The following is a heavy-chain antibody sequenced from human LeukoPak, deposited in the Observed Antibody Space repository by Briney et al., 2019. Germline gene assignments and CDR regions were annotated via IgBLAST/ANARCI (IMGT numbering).Heavy chain of an antibody. V-gene: IGHV1-69*13. CDR1: GGTFSSYA. Sequence: GASVKVSCKASGGTFSSYAISWVRQAPGQGLEWMGGIIPIFGTAHYPQNFQGRVTISADESTSTAFMELSSLRSEDTAVYYCARESLERYFDLWGRGTLVTVSS. J-gene: IGHJ2*01. CDR2: IIPIFGTA. CDR3: ARESLERYFDL.